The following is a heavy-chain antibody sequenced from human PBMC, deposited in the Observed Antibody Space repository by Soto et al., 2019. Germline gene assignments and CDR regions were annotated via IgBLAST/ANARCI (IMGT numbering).Heavy chain of an antibody. J-gene: IGHJ4*02. D-gene: IGHD6-19*01. CDR1: GGSISSYY. CDR2: IYYSGST. V-gene: IGHV4-59*01. CDR3: ARDSGSQWTFDY. Sequence: PSETLSLTCTVSGGSISSYYWSWIRQPPGKGLEWIGYIYYSGSTNYNPSLKSRVTISVDTSKNQFSLKLTSVTAADTAVYYCARDSGSQWTFDYWGKGTLVTVSS.